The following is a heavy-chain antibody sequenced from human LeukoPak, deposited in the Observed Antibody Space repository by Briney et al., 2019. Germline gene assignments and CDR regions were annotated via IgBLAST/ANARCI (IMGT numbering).Heavy chain of an antibody. CDR1: GFTFSSYA. D-gene: IGHD6-13*01. CDR2: ISYDGSNK. V-gene: IGHV3-30*01. J-gene: IGHJ4*02. CDR3: PILSAAGTPLDY. Sequence: GGSLRLSCAASGFTFSSYAMHWVRQAPGKGLEWVAVISYDGSNKYYADSVKGRFTISRDNSKNTLYLQMNSLRAEDTAVYYGPILSAAGTPLDYWGQGTLVTVSS.